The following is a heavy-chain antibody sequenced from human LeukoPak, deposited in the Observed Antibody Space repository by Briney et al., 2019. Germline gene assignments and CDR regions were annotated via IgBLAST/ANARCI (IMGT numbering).Heavy chain of an antibody. CDR2: IKQDGSEK. CDR1: GFTFSSYW. J-gene: IGHJ4*02. V-gene: IGHV3-7*01. Sequence: PGGSLRLSCAASGFTFSSYWMSWVRQAPGKGLEWVANIKQDGSEKYYVDSVKGRFTISRDNAKNSLYLQMNSLRAEGTAVYYCARVVWYGYFDYWGQGTLVTVSS. D-gene: IGHD3/OR15-3a*01. CDR3: ARVVWYGYFDY.